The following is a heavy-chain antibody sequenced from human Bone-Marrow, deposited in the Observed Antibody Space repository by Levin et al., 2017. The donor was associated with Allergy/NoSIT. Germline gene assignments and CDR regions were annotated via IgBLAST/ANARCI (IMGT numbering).Heavy chain of an antibody. J-gene: IGHJ4*02. D-gene: IGHD5-12*01. CDR2: VYYSGTT. Sequence: SETLSLTCSVSGSAVNSGFYYWSWVRQPPGKGLEWIGHVYYSGTTTYNASLKSRVSISVDPANYQFSLRLKSVTVADTAVYFCARVIKWSQYQRQQHQFDSWGQGVLVTVSS. CDR3: ARVIKWSQYQRQQHQFDS. V-gene: IGHV4-61*01. CDR1: GSAVNSGFYY.